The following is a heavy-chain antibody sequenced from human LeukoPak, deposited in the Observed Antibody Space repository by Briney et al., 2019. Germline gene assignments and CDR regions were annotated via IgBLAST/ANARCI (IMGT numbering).Heavy chain of an antibody. CDR2: INHSGST. D-gene: IGHD3-10*01. CDR3: ARRGLYYYYYYMDV. J-gene: IGHJ6*03. CDR1: GGSFSGYY. V-gene: IGHV4-34*01. Sequence: SETLSLTCAVYGGSFSGYYWSWIRQPPGKGLEWIGEINHSGSTNYNPSLKGRVTISVDTSKNQFSLKLSSVTAADTAVYYCARRGLYYYYYYMDVWGKGTTVTISS.